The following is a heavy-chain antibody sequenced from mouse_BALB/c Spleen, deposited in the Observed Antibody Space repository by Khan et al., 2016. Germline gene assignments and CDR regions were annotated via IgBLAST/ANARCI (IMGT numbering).Heavy chain of an antibody. D-gene: IGHD2-14*01. V-gene: IGHV1-12*01. CDR2: IYPGNGDT. CDR3: ASGGNYLDS. J-gene: IGHJ2*02. CDR1: GYTFTSYN. Sequence: QVQLQQSGAELVKPGASVKMSCKASGYTFTSYNMHWVKQTPGQGLEWIGAIYPGNGDTSYNQKFKGKATLTADKSSSTAYMQLSSLTSEDSAVXYCASGGNYLDSWGQGTSLTGST.